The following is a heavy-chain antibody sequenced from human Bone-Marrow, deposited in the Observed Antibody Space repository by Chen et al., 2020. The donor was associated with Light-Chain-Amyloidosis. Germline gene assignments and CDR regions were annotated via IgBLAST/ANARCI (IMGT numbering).Heavy chain of an antibody. CDR1: GGSISSGGYY. Sequence: QVQLQESGPGLVKPSQTLSLTCTVSGGSISSGGYYWSWIRQHPGKGLEWIGYIYYSGSPSYHPSLKSRVTISVDTSKNQFSLKLSSVTAADTAVYYCARGPSDYGDPYYYYYYMDVWGKGTTVTVSS. J-gene: IGHJ6*03. D-gene: IGHD4-17*01. CDR3: ARGPSDYGDPYYYYYYMDV. CDR2: IYYSGSP. V-gene: IGHV4-31*03.